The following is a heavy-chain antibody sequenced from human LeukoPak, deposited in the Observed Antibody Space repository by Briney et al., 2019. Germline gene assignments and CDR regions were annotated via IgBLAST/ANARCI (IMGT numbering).Heavy chain of an antibody. D-gene: IGHD2-2*02. J-gene: IGHJ6*03. CDR3: VRGIVVVPAAITWGYYYYYMDV. V-gene: IGHV4-61*02. CDR1: GGSISSGSYY. Sequence: PSQTLSLTCTVSGGSISSGSYYWSWIRQPAGKGLEWIGRIYTSGSTNYNPSLKSRVTISVDTSKYQFSLKLSSVTAADTAVYYCVRGIVVVPAAITWGYYYYYMDVWGKGTTVTVSS. CDR2: IYTSGST.